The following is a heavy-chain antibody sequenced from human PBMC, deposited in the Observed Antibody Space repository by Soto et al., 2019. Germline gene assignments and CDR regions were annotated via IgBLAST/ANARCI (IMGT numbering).Heavy chain of an antibody. V-gene: IGHV3-30-3*01. D-gene: IGHD1-7*01. J-gene: IGHJ6*02. CDR1: GFTFSSYA. CDR3: ARDQGGTTLYYHGMDV. CDR2: ISYDGSNK. Sequence: GGSLRLSCAASGFTFSSYAMHWVRQAPVQGLEWVALISYDGSNKYYADSVKGRFTISRDNSKNTLYLQMNSLRPEDTAVYHCARDQGGTTLYYHGMDVWGQGTTVTVSS.